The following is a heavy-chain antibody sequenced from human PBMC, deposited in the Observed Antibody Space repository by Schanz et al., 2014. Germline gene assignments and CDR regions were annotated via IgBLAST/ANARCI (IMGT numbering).Heavy chain of an antibody. V-gene: IGHV3-7*01. J-gene: IGHJ4*02. CDR2: IRQEGGEK. D-gene: IGHD2-8*02. CDR3: ARDERYCTGSNCYLYYFDY. CDR1: GFTFSRYW. Sequence: EVQLVESGGGLVQPGGSLRLSCAASGFTFSRYWMTWVRQAPGKGLEWVANIRQEGGEKYYVDSVKGRFNISRDNAKNSLYLQMNSLRGDDTAVYYCARDERYCTGSNCYLYYFDYWGQGTLVTVPS.